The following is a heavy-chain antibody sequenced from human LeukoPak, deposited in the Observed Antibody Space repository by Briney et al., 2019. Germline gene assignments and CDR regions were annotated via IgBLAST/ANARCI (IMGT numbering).Heavy chain of an antibody. Sequence: GSSVKVSCTASGGTFSSYAISWVRQAPGQGLEWMGRIIPILGIANYAQKFQGRVTITADKSTSTAYMELSSLRSEDTAVYYCARGEVGAWNYYSMDVWGQGTTVTVSS. J-gene: IGHJ6*02. D-gene: IGHD1-26*01. CDR3: ARGEVGAWNYYSMDV. V-gene: IGHV1-69*04. CDR2: IIPILGIA. CDR1: GGTFSSYA.